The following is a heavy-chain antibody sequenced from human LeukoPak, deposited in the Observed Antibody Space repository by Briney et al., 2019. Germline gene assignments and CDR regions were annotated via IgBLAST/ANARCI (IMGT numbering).Heavy chain of an antibody. CDR1: GYTFTSYA. Sequence: GASVKVSCKASGYTFTSYAISWVRQAPGQGLEWMGWISAYNGNTNYAQKLQGRVTMTTDTSTSTAYMELRSLRSDDTAVYYCAREGRSYDFWSGYNYLVSWGQGTLVTVSS. J-gene: IGHJ5*02. D-gene: IGHD3-3*01. CDR2: ISAYNGNT. V-gene: IGHV1-18*01. CDR3: AREGRSYDFWSGYNYLVS.